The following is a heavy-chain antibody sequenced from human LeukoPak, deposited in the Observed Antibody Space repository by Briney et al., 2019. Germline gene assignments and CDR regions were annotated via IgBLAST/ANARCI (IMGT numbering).Heavy chain of an antibody. CDR3: ASGTSGYAYEDYFDY. CDR2: INHSGST. D-gene: IGHD5-12*01. J-gene: IGHJ4*02. CDR1: GGSFSGYY. Sequence: SETLSLTCAVYGGSFSGYYWSWIRQPPGKGLEWIGEINHSGSTIYNPSLKSRVTISPDTSKNQFSLKLSSVTAADTAVYYCASGTSGYAYEDYFDYWGQGTLVTVSS. V-gene: IGHV4-34*01.